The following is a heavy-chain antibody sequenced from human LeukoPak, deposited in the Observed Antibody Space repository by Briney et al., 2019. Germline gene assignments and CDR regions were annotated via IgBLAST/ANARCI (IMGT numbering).Heavy chain of an antibody. CDR3: ARLTFDVQYYYFDY. Sequence: PGGSLRPSCAASGFTFSSYAMSWVRQAPGKGLEWIGYIYYSGSTYYNPSLKSRVTISVDTSKNQFSLKLSSVTAADTAVYYCARLTFDVQYYYFDYWGQGTLVTVSS. CDR2: IYYSGST. CDR1: GFTFSSYA. V-gene: IGHV4-59*01. D-gene: IGHD2-21*02. J-gene: IGHJ4*02.